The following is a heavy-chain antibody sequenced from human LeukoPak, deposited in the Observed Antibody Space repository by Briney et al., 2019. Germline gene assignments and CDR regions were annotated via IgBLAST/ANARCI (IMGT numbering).Heavy chain of an antibody. V-gene: IGHV4-4*09. CDR3: ARLTRLSTSPDRYYLDY. CDR1: GDSISSYY. Sequence: SETLSLTCTVSGDSISSYYWSWIRQPPGKGLEWIGYIYTSGGTNYIPSLKGRVTISIDTSKNQFSLKLSSVTAADSAVYYCARLTRLSTSPDRYYLDYWGQGTLVTVSA. J-gene: IGHJ4*02. D-gene: IGHD6-6*01. CDR2: IYTSGGT.